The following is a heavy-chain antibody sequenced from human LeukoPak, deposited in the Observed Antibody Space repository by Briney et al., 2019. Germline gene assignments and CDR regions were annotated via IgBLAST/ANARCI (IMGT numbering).Heavy chain of an antibody. J-gene: IGHJ5*02. D-gene: IGHD5-12*01. CDR3: ARRTIAGTINGLFDP. Sequence: SETLSLTCTVSGGSISSSSYYWGWIRQPPGKGLEWIGSIFYSGSTYYNPSLKSRVTISVDTSKNQFSLKLSSVSAADTAVYYCARRTIAGTINGLFDPWGQGTLVTVSS. V-gene: IGHV4-39*01. CDR1: GGSISSSSYY. CDR2: IFYSGST.